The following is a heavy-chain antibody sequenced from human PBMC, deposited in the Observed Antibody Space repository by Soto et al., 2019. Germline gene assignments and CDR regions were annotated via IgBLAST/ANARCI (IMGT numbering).Heavy chain of an antibody. J-gene: IGHJ4*02. V-gene: IGHV4-59*01. D-gene: IGHD5-18*01. CDR3: ARGNTAMVTWDY. Sequence: SETLSLTCTVSGGSISSYYWSWIRQPPGKGLEWIGYIYYSGSTNYNPSLKSRVTISVDTSKNQFSLKLSSVTAADTAVYDCARGNTAMVTWDYWGQGTLVTVSS. CDR2: IYYSGST. CDR1: GGSISSYY.